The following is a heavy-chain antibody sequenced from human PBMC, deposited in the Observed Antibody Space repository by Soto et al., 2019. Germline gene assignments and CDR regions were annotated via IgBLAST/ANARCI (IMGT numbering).Heavy chain of an antibody. J-gene: IGHJ5*02. CDR3: AREDKYSGSVKTWFDP. CDR1: GYTFTSYG. Sequence: QVQLVQSGAEVKKPGASVKVSCKASGYTFTSYGISWVRQAPGQGLEWMGWISAYNGNTNDAQKLQGRVTMTTDTSKSTAYMELRSLISDDTAVYYCAREDKYSGSVKTWFDPWGQGTLVTVSS. CDR2: ISAYNGNT. V-gene: IGHV1-18*01. D-gene: IGHD5-12*01.